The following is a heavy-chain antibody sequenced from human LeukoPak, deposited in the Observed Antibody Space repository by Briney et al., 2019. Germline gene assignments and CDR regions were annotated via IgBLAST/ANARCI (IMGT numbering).Heavy chain of an antibody. CDR1: GFSFISYG. Sequence: GGSLRLSCGASGFSFISYGMHWVRQAPGKGLGWVGVISVDGRSKDYADSVKGRFTNSRDNSKDTLYLQMNSLRAEDTAVYYCAKRPSDYGDYVSYFDHWGQGTLVTVSS. D-gene: IGHD4-17*01. J-gene: IGHJ4*02. V-gene: IGHV3-30*18. CDR2: ISVDGRSK. CDR3: AKRPSDYGDYVSYFDH.